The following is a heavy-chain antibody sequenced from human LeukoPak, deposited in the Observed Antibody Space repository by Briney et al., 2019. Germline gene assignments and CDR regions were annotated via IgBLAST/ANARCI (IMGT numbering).Heavy chain of an antibody. CDR1: GYSISSGYY. J-gene: IGHJ4*02. D-gene: IGHD3/OR15-3a*01. CDR2: IYYSGNT. V-gene: IGHV4-38-2*02. Sequence: PSETLSLTCTVSGYSISSGYYWGWIRQPPGKGLEWIGSIYYSGNTYYNASLKSQVSIFIDTSKNQFSLRLTSVTAADTAVYYCARQTGSGLFILPGGQGTLVTVSS. CDR3: ARQTGSGLFILP.